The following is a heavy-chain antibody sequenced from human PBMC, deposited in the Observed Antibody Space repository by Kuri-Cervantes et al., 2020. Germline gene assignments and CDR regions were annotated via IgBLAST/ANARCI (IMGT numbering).Heavy chain of an antibody. Sequence: GESLKISCAASGFTVSSNYMSWVRQAPGKGLEWVSVIYSGGSTYYADSVKGRFTISRDNAKNSLYLQMNSLRAEDTAVYYCAREQTRIQLWLKYYYYGMDVWGQGTTVTVSS. J-gene: IGHJ6*02. V-gene: IGHV3-53*01. D-gene: IGHD5-18*01. CDR1: GFTVSSNY. CDR3: AREQTRIQLWLKYYYYGMDV. CDR2: IYSGGST.